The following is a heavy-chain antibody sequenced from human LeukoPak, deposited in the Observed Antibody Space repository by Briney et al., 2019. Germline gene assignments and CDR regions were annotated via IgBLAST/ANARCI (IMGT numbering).Heavy chain of an antibody. J-gene: IGHJ6*02. Sequence: PGGSLRLSCAASGFTVSSNFMSWVRQAPGKGLEWVSVIYSGGSTYYADSVKGRFTISRDNSKNTLYLQLNSLRAEDTAVYYCRAAAGTDYYYYGMDVWGQGTTVTVSS. V-gene: IGHV3-66*01. D-gene: IGHD6-13*01. CDR1: GFTVSSNF. CDR2: IYSGGST. CDR3: RAAAGTDYYYYGMDV.